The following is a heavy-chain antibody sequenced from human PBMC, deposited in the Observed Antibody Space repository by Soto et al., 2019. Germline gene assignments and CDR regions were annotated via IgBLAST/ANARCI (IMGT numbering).Heavy chain of an antibody. J-gene: IGHJ2*01. CDR3: ARVGQGAWYFDL. CDR1: GFSFSSYW. V-gene: IGHV3-74*01. D-gene: IGHD1-26*01. CDR2: IKTDGSII. Sequence: EVQLVESGGGLVQPGGSLRLSCAASGFSFSSYWMHWVSQAPGKGLVWVSRIKTDGSIITYADSVKGRFTISRDNANNTLYLQMNTLRAEDTAGYYCARVGQGAWYFDLWGRGTLVTVSS.